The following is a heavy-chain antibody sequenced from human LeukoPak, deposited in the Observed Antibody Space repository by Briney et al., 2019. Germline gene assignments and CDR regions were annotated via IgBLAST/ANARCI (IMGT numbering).Heavy chain of an antibody. CDR3: ARGEEAVAGTGDFDY. J-gene: IGHJ4*02. CDR1: GYTFTSYG. CDR2: ISAYNGNT. Sequence: ASVKVSCKASGYTFTSYGISWVRQAPGQGLEWMGWISAYNGNTNYAQKLQGRVTITTDKSTSTAYMELRSLRSDDTAVYYCARGEEAVAGTGDFDYWGQGTLVTVSS. V-gene: IGHV1-18*04. D-gene: IGHD6-19*01.